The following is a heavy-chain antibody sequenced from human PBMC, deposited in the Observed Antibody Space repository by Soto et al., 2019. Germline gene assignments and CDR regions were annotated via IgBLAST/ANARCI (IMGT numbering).Heavy chain of an antibody. J-gene: IGHJ4*02. V-gene: IGHV1-46*03. CDR2: INPSGGST. CDR3: ARGGYYESSGYTLFDY. CDR1: GGTFSSYT. D-gene: IGHD3-22*01. Sequence: ASVKVSCKASGGTFSSYTISWVRQAPGQGLEWMGIINPSGGSTSYAQKFQGRVTMTSDTSTSTVYMALRSLRSEDTAVYYWARGGYYESSGYTLFDYWGQGTLVTVSS.